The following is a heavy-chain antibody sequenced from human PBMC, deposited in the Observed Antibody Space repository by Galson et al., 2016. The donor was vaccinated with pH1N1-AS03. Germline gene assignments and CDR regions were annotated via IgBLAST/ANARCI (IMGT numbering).Heavy chain of an antibody. V-gene: IGHV4-59*08. CDR3: ARPRGESSSWYPFDH. Sequence: WSWIRQPPGKRLEWIGYIYYSGSTKYNPSLKNRVTISVDTSKNQFSLNLTSVTAADTAVYYCARPRGESSSWYPFDHWGQGTLVTVSP. D-gene: IGHD6-13*01. J-gene: IGHJ4*02. CDR2: IYYSGST.